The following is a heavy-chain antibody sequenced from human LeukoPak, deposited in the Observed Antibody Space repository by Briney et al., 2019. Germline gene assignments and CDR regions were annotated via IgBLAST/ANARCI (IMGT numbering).Heavy chain of an antibody. CDR2: ISYSGST. CDR1: GGSISSTTYY. D-gene: IGHD5-24*01. Sequence: SETLSLTCSVSGGSISSTTYYWGWIRQPPGKGLEWIGSISYSGSTYYNPSLKSRVTISVDTSKNQFSLKLSSVTAADTAVYYCAREMATIKGIDYWGQGTLVTVSS. V-gene: IGHV4-39*07. J-gene: IGHJ4*02. CDR3: AREMATIKGIDY.